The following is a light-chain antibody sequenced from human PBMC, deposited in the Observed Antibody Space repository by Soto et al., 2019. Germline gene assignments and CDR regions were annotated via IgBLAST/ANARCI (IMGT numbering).Light chain of an antibody. Sequence: QSVLTQPASVSGSPGQSITISCTATSSDFGIYDLVSWYQQHPGKAPKVIIFEGNKRPSGVSNRFSASTSGNTASLTISGLQAEDEADHHCCSYAGNRTFVFGGGTKLTVL. CDR3: CSYAGNRTFV. CDR1: SSDFGIYDL. V-gene: IGLV2-23*03. CDR2: EGN. J-gene: IGLJ2*01.